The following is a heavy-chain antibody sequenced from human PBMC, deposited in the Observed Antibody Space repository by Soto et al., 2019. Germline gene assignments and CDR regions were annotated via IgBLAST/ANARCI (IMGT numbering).Heavy chain of an antibody. CDR3: ARGRGPPYYYDSSGYPDY. J-gene: IGHJ4*02. D-gene: IGHD3-22*01. Sequence: GGSLRLSCAASGFSFSSYAMHWVRQATGKGKEYVSAISSNGGSTYYANSVKGRFTISRDNSKNTLYLQMGSLRAEDMAVYYCARGRGPPYYYDSSGYPDYWGQGTLVTVSS. CDR2: ISSNGGST. V-gene: IGHV3-64*01. CDR1: GFSFSSYA.